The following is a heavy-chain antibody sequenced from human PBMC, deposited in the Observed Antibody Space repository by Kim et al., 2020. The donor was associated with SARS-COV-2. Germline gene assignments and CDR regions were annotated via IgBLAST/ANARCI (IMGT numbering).Heavy chain of an antibody. J-gene: IGHJ4*02. D-gene: IGHD3-22*01. CDR1: GYTFTSYG. Sequence: ASVKVSCKASGYTFTSYGISWVRQAPGQGLEWMGWISAYNGNTNYAQKLQGRVTMTTDTSTSTAYMELRSLRSDDTAVYYCARDGSTMIVVDYYFDYWGQGTLVTVSS. CDR2: ISAYNGNT. CDR3: ARDGSTMIVVDYYFDY. V-gene: IGHV1-18*01.